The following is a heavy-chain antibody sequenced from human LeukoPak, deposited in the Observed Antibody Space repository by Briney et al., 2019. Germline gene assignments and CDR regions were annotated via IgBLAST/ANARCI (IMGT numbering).Heavy chain of an antibody. CDR2: IYYSGST. Sequence: SETLSLTCTVSGGSISSYHWSWIRQPPGKGLEWIGYIYYSGSTNYNPSLKSRVTISVDTSKNQFSLKLSSVTAADTAVYYCAREIYSSGSLDYWGQGTLVTVSS. CDR3: AREIYSSGSLDY. V-gene: IGHV4-59*01. D-gene: IGHD6-19*01. J-gene: IGHJ4*02. CDR1: GGSISSYH.